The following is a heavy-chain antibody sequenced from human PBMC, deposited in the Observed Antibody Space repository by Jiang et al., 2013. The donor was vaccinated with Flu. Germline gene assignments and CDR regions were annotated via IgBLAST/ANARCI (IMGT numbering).Heavy chain of an antibody. CDR3: TGGSGSHAYAFDI. D-gene: IGHD1-26*01. Sequence: QLLESGGGLVQPGGSLRLSCAASGFTFINYAMSWVRQAPGKGLKWVSGISGSGGSTYYVDSVKGRFTISRDNSKNTLYLQMNSLRAEDTAVYYCTGGSGSHAYAFDIWGQGTMVTVSS. V-gene: IGHV3-23*01. CDR2: ISGSGGST. J-gene: IGHJ3*02. CDR1: GFTFINYA.